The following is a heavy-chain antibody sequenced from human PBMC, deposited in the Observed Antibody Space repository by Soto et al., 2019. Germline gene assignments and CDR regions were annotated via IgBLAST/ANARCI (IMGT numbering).Heavy chain of an antibody. CDR1: GGTFRSYA. D-gene: IGHD6-13*01. CDR2: IIPIFGTA. Sequence: GTSVKVSCKASGGTFRSYAISWVRQAPGQGLEWMGGIIPIFGTANYAQKFQGRVTITADESTSTAYMELSSLRSEDTAVYYCARVGPGIAAAGSDYWGQGTLVTVS. J-gene: IGHJ4*02. V-gene: IGHV1-69*13. CDR3: ARVGPGIAAAGSDY.